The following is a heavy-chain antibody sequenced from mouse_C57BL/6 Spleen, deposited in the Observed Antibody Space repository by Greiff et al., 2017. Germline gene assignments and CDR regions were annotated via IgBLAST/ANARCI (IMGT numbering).Heavy chain of an antibody. CDR3: ARPYGYEDYYAMDY. D-gene: IGHD2-2*01. CDR1: GYTFTSYW. CDR2: IDPSDSET. V-gene: IGHV1-52*01. Sequence: VQLQQPGAELVRPGSSVKLSCKASGYTFTSYWMHWVKQRPIQGLEWIGNIDPSDSETNYNQKFKDKATLTVDKSSSTAYMQLSSLTSEDSAVYDCARPYGYEDYYAMDYWGQGTSVTVSS. J-gene: IGHJ4*01.